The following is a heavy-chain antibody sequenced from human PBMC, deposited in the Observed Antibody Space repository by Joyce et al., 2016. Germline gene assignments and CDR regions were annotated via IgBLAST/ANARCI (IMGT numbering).Heavy chain of an antibody. CDR3: AREGNWSYVY. CDR2: IKQDGSEK. J-gene: IGHJ4*02. CDR1: GFTFSSYW. Sequence: EVQLVESGGGLVQPGGSLRLSCAASGFTFSSYWMTWVRQATGKGLEWVANIKQDGSEKNYVDSVKGRFTISRDNTKNSLYLQMSSLRAEDTAVYYCAREGNWSYVYWGQGTLVTVSS. D-gene: IGHD1-7*01. V-gene: IGHV3-7*01.